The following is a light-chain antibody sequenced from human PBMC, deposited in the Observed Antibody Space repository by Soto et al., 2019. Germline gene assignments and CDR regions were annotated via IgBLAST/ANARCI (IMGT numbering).Light chain of an antibody. CDR3: SSFAGNNNLV. V-gene: IGLV2-8*01. J-gene: IGLJ2*01. CDR1: SSDVGGYNY. Sequence: QSALTQPPYASGSPGPSVTISCTGTSSDVGGYNYVSWYQQHPGKAPKLMISEVSKRPSGVPDRFSGSKSGNTASLTVSGLQAEDEADYYCSSFAGNNNLVFGGGTKLTVL. CDR2: EVS.